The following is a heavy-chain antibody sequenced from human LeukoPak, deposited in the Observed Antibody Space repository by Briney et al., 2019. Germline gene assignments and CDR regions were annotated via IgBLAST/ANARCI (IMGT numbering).Heavy chain of an antibody. V-gene: IGHV4-39*07. CDR1: GGSISSSSYY. Sequence: SETLSLTCTVSGGSISSSSYYWGWIRQPPGKGLEWIGSIYYSGSTYYSPSLKSRVTISVDTSKNQFSLKLSSVTAADTAVYYCARDSSSAYFDYWGQGTLVTVSS. D-gene: IGHD6-6*01. J-gene: IGHJ4*02. CDR2: IYYSGST. CDR3: ARDSSSAYFDY.